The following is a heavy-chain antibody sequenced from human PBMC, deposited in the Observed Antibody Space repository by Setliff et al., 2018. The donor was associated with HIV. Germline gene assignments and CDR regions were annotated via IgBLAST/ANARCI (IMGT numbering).Heavy chain of an antibody. CDR3: ARLDITIFGVAGRWFGP. CDR1: GYSFSDNW. D-gene: IGHD3-3*01. CDR2: IYPDDSAT. V-gene: IGHV5-51*01. Sequence: GESLKISCKGFGYSFSDNWIGWVRQMPGKGLEWMGIIYPDDSATRYSPSFQGQVTISADKSVNTAYLQWSSLKASDTAMYYCARLDITIFGVAGRWFGPWGQGTLVTVSS. J-gene: IGHJ5*02.